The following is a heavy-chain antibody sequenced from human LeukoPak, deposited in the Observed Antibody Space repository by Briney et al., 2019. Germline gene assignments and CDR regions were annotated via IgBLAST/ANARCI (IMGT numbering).Heavy chain of an antibody. CDR1: GFTLSSYE. CDR3: ARDRIVGATIDAFDI. J-gene: IGHJ3*02. CDR2: IDYSGGST. Sequence: GGSLRLSCTASGFTLSSYEMSWIRQAPGKGLEWVSSIDYSGGSTYYADSVKGRFTISRDNAKNTLYLQMNSLRAEDTAVYYCARDRIVGATIDAFDIWGQGTMVTVSS. D-gene: IGHD1-26*01. V-gene: IGHV3-23*01.